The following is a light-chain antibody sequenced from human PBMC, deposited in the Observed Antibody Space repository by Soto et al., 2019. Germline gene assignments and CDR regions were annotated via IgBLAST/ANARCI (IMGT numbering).Light chain of an antibody. Sequence: EIVLTQSPGTLSLSPGERATLSCRASRSVSSSQLAWYQQKPGQAPRLLMYGASSRATGIPDRFSGGGSGTDFTLSITRLEPGDFAVYYCQQYGTSPITFGQGTRLEIK. J-gene: IGKJ5*01. CDR2: GAS. V-gene: IGKV3-20*01. CDR3: QQYGTSPIT. CDR1: RSVSSSQ.